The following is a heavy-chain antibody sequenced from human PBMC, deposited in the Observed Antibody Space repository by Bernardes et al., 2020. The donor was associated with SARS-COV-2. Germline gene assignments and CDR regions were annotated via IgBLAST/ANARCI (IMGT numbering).Heavy chain of an antibody. V-gene: IGHV3-21*01. J-gene: IGHJ4*02. CDR2: ISSSSSYI. CDR1: GFTFSSYS. Sequence: GGSLRLSCAASGFTFSSYSMNWVRQAPGKGLEWVSSISSSSSYIYYADSVKGRFTISRDNAKNSLYLQMNSLRAEDTAVYYCASDPNPYYYDSSGYYPDWGQGTLVTVSS. CDR3: ASDPNPYYYDSSGYYPD. D-gene: IGHD3-22*01.